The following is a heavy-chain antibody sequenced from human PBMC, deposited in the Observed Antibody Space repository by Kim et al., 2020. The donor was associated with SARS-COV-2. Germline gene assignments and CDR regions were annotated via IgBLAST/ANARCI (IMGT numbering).Heavy chain of an antibody. D-gene: IGHD3-16*01. Sequence: SETLSLTCAVYVGSFSGYHWTWVRQPPGKGLEWIGEIDHTGATSYNPSLKSRAAISVDKSKNQVFLQLKSVTAADTAMYFCARGWGGVVPSPILGLGASYEYYAMDVWGQGTRVTVSS. CDR2: IDHTGAT. J-gene: IGHJ6*02. V-gene: IGHV4-34*01. CDR1: VGSFSGYH. CDR3: ARGWGGVVPSPILGLGASYEYYAMDV.